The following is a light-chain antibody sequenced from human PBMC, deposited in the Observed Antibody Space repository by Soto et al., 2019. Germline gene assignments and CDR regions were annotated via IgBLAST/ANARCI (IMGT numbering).Light chain of an antibody. CDR1: QNVYNN. Sequence: EIVMTQSPATLSVSPGEGATLSCKASQNVYNNLAWYQQRPGQPPRLLIYDASTRATGISARFSGSGSGTEFTLTISSLQSEDFAVYFCQQCRNWPLTFGGGTKV. V-gene: IGKV3-15*01. J-gene: IGKJ4*01. CDR2: DAS. CDR3: QQCRNWPLT.